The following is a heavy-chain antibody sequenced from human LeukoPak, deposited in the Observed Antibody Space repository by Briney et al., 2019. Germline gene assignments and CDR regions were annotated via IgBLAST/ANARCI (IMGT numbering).Heavy chain of an antibody. CDR3: AKDIVGSAMTGIDY. D-gene: IGHD1-1*01. CDR2: ISGSGGST. Sequence: GGSLRLSCAASGFTFSSYAMSWVRQAPGKGLEWVSAISGSGGSTYYADSVKGRFTISRDNAKHSLYLQMDSLRPEDTALYYCAKDIVGSAMTGIDYWGQGTLDTVSS. V-gene: IGHV3-23*01. CDR1: GFTFSSYA. J-gene: IGHJ4*02.